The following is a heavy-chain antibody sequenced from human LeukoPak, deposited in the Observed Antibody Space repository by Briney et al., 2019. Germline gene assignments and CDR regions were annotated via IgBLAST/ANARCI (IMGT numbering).Heavy chain of an antibody. CDR2: IRYDGSNK. J-gene: IGHJ3*02. CDR1: GFTFSSYG. CDR3: AKDLEGEWGDAFDI. D-gene: IGHD1-26*01. Sequence: PGGSLRLPCAASGFTFSSYGMHWVRQAPGKGLEWVAFIRYDGSNKYYADSVKGRFTISRDNSKNTLYLQMNSLRAEDTAVYYCAKDLEGEWGDAFDIWGQGTMVTVSS. V-gene: IGHV3-30*02.